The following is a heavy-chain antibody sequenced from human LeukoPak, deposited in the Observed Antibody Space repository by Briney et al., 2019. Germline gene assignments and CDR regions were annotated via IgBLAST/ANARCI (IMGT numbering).Heavy chain of an antibody. CDR2: IRYDGSDK. CDR3: ANLWFGESDY. V-gene: IGHV3-30*02. D-gene: IGHD3-10*01. CDR1: GFTFSSHG. Sequence: GGSLRLSCAASGFTFSSHGMHWVRQPPGKGLEWVAFIRYDGSDKYYADSVKGRFTISRDNSKNTLYLQMNSLRAEDTAVYYCANLWFGESDYWGQGTLVTVSS. J-gene: IGHJ4*02.